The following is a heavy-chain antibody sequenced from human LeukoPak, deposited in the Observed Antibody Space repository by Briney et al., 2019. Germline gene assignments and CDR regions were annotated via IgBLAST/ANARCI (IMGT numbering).Heavy chain of an antibody. CDR1: GGSISSYY. Sequence: SETLSLTCTVSGGSISSYYWSWIRQPAGKGLEWIGRIYTSGSTNYNPSLKSRVTMSVDTSKNQFSLKLSSVTAADTAVYYCARVLVYSYGSGYNVDVWGKGTTVTASS. J-gene: IGHJ6*03. CDR2: IYTSGST. CDR3: ARVLVYSYGSGYNVDV. V-gene: IGHV4-4*07. D-gene: IGHD5-18*01.